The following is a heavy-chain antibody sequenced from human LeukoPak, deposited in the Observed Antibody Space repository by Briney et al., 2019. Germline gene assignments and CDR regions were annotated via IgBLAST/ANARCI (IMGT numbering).Heavy chain of an antibody. J-gene: IGHJ4*02. D-gene: IGHD1-14*01. V-gene: IGHV3-48*03. CDR3: TRDRSRAEDD. CDR1: GFPFSFYE. Sequence: GGSLRLSCAVSGFPFSFYEMNWVRQAPGKGLEWVSNIGSSGTTTYYADSVKGRFTISRDNANNLLYLQMNSLRGEDTAVYYCTRDRSRAEDDWGQGTLVTVSS. CDR2: IGSSGTTT.